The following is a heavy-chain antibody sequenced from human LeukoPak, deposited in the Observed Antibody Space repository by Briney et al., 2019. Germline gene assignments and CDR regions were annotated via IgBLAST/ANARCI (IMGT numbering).Heavy chain of an antibody. Sequence: PGGSLRLSCAASGFTFNNYAMSWVRQAPGKGLEWVSSIRGSGDNTYYADSVKGRFTISRDNSKSKLYLQMNSLRAEDTAVYYCAKVRGYSYANEYHFDNWGQGTLVSVSS. CDR2: IRGSGDNT. J-gene: IGHJ4*02. V-gene: IGHV3-23*01. CDR3: AKVRGYSYANEYHFDN. D-gene: IGHD5-18*01. CDR1: GFTFNNYA.